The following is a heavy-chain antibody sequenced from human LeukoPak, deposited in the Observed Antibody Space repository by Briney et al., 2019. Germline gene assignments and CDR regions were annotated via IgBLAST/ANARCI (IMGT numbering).Heavy chain of an antibody. J-gene: IGHJ4*02. V-gene: IGHV4-38-2*01. CDR3: ARRVAFCTNGVCYLPPEHFDY. D-gene: IGHD2-8*01. CDR2: IYHSGST. Sequence: SETLSLTCAVSGYSISSGYYWGWIRQPPGKGLEWIGSIYHSGSTYYNPSLKSRVTISVDTSKNQFSLKLSSMTAADTAVYYCARRVAFCTNGVCYLPPEHFDYWGQGTLVTVSS. CDR1: GYSISSGYY.